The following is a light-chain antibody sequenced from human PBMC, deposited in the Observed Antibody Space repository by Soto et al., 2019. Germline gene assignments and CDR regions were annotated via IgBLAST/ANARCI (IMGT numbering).Light chain of an antibody. CDR1: QSISSY. V-gene: IGKV1-39*01. CDR3: HQYGSSPRT. Sequence: IQMTQSPSSLSASVGDRVTITCRASQSISSYLNWYQQKPGKAPKLLIYAASSLQSGVPSRFSGSGSGTDFTLTISRLEPEDFAVYYCHQYGSSPRTFGQGTKV. CDR2: AAS. J-gene: IGKJ1*01.